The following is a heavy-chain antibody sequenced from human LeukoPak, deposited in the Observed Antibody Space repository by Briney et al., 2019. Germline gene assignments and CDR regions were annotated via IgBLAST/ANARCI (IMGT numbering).Heavy chain of an antibody. Sequence: SVKVSCKASGGTFSSYAISWVRQAPGQGLEWMGRIIPILGIANYAQKFQGRVTITADKSTSTAYMELSSLRSEDTAVYYCARDSGRFSADFWGQGTLVTVSS. V-gene: IGHV1-69*04. D-gene: IGHD1-26*01. CDR3: ARDSGRFSADF. CDR2: IIPILGIA. CDR1: GGTFSSYA. J-gene: IGHJ4*02.